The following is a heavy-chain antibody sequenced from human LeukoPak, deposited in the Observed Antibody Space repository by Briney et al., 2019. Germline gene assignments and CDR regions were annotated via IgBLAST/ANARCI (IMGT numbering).Heavy chain of an antibody. CDR2: INSDSRDT. CDR1: GFTFSNYY. V-gene: IGHV3-74*03. J-gene: IGHJ4*02. CDR3: ATSGLSRFGF. D-gene: IGHD2/OR15-2a*01. Sequence: GGSLRLSCAASGFTFSNYYVHWVRQPPGKGLVWVSRINSDSRDTTYVDSVKGRFTISRDNAKNTVYLQMNSLRAEDTAVYYCATSGLSRFGFWGQGTLVTVSS.